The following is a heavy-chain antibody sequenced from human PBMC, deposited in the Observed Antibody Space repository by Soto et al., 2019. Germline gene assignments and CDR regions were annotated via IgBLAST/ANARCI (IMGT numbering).Heavy chain of an antibody. V-gene: IGHV2-5*01. CDR1: GFSFTTAGVA. J-gene: IGHJ4*02. CDR2: IYYNDDR. Sequence: ESRPTLLNPTQTLTLTSTISGFSFTTAGVAVGWIRHNPGGALGWLTLIYYNDDRRFSPSLKTRLTITGDTSKNQVVLSLTNVDPGDTATYFCAHSDGGYEIIYFDFWGQGIPVTVPQ. CDR3: AHSDGGYEIIYFDF. D-gene: IGHD5-12*01.